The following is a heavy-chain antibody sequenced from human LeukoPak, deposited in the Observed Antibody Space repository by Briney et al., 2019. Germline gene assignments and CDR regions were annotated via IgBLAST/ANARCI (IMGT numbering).Heavy chain of an antibody. J-gene: IGHJ5*02. V-gene: IGHV4-4*07. CDR2: IYTSGST. CDR1: GGSISSHY. CDR3: AREGFLEWPSFDP. D-gene: IGHD3-3*01. Sequence: SETLSLTCTVSGGSISSHYWSWIRQPAGKGLEWIGRIYTSGSTNYNPSLKSRVTMSVDTSKNQFSLKLSSVTAADTAVYYCAREGFLEWPSFDPWGQGTLVTVSS.